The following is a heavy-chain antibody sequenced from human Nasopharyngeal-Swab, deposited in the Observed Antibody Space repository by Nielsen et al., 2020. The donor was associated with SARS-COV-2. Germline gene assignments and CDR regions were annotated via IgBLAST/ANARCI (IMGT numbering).Heavy chain of an antibody. CDR2: IGDKAHNYAT. Sequence: VRQMPGKGLEWVGRIGDKAHNYATTYAASVKGRFTISRDDSKNTAFLQMDSLKTEDTVLYYCTTDYYFDYWGQGTLVTVSS. J-gene: IGHJ4*02. CDR3: TTDYYFDY. V-gene: IGHV3-73*01.